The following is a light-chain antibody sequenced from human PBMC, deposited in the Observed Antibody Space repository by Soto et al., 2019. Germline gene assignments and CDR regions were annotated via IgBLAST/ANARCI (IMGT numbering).Light chain of an antibody. CDR1: QSVSSF. CDR2: DAS. J-gene: IGKJ1*01. Sequence: EIVLTQSPATLSLSPGERATLSCRASQSVSSFLAWYQQKPGQAPRLLIYDASNRATGIPARFNGSGSVTDFTLTISSLEPEDFTVYYCQQRSNWPWTFGQGTKVEVK. V-gene: IGKV3-11*01. CDR3: QQRSNWPWT.